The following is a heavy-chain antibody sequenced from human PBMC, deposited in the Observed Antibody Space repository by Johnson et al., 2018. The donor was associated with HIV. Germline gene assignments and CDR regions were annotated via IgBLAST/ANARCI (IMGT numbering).Heavy chain of an antibody. V-gene: IGHV3-30*02. CDR2: IVYDGSKK. J-gene: IGHJ3*02. Sequence: QVQLVESGGGVVQPGGSLRLSCAASGFTFSSNAMHWVRQAPGKGLEWVAFIVYDGSKKYYADYVKGRFTISRDNSKNTLYLEMNSLRAEDTAVYYCAKGSGSGWLRDAFDIWGQGTMVTVSS. D-gene: IGHD6-19*01. CDR3: AKGSGSGWLRDAFDI. CDR1: GFTFSSNA.